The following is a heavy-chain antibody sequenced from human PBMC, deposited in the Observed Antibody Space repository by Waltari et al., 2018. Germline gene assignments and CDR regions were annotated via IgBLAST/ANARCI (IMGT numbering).Heavy chain of an antibody. J-gene: IGHJ4*02. D-gene: IGHD3-16*02. V-gene: IGHV3-23*01. CDR3: AKDGYDYVWGSYRSPLPFDY. CDR2: ISGSCGST. Sequence: EVQLLESGGGLVQPGGSLRLSCAASGFTFSTYAMSWVRQAPGKGLEWVSAISGSCGSTYYADSVKGRFTISRDNSKNTLYLQMNSLRAEDTAVYYCAKDGYDYVWGSYRSPLPFDYWGQGTLVTVSS. CDR1: GFTFSTYA.